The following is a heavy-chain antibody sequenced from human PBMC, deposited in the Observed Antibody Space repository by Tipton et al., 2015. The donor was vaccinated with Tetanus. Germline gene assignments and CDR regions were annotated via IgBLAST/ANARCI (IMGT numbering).Heavy chain of an antibody. Sequence: PGLVKPSETLSLTCNASGGSITSYYWSWIRQRPGRGLEWVGYVHYTGKDNYSPSLKSRVTISVDASRNQFSLTLNSVTAADTAVYFCAGYRVGGGGRGYWGQGTLVTVSS. CDR2: VHYTGKD. V-gene: IGHV4-59*13. D-gene: IGHD5-24*01. CDR1: GGSITSYY. CDR3: AGYRVGGGGRGY. J-gene: IGHJ4*02.